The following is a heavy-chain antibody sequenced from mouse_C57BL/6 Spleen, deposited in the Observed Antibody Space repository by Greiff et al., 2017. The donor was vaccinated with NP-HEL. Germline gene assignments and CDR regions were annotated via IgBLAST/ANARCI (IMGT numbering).Heavy chain of an antibody. CDR3: ARDYYGSSGAY. CDR2: ISDGGSYT. Sequence: EVQRVESGGGLVKPGGSLKLSCAASGFTFSSYAMSWVRQTPEKRLEWVATISDGGSYTYYPDNVKGRFTISRDNAKNNLYLQMSHLKSEDTAMYYCARDYYGSSGAYWGQGTLVTVSA. D-gene: IGHD1-1*01. CDR1: GFTFSSYA. J-gene: IGHJ3*01. V-gene: IGHV5-4*01.